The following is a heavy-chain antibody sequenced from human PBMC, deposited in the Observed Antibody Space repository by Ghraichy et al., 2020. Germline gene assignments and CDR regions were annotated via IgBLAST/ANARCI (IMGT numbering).Heavy chain of an antibody. Sequence: GGSLRLSCAASGFTFSSYDMHWVRQATGKGLEWVSAIGTAGDTYYPGSVKGRFTISRENAKNSLYLQMNSLRAGDTAVYYCAKGCRATPNSSGCHESIDYWGQGTLVTVST. V-gene: IGHV3-13*01. J-gene: IGHJ4*02. CDR1: GFTFSSYD. D-gene: IGHD6-19*01. CDR2: IGTAGDT. CDR3: AKGCRATPNSSGCHESIDY.